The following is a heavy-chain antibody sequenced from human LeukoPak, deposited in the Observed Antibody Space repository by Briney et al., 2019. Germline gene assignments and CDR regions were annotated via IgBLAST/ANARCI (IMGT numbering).Heavy chain of an antibody. CDR1: GFTFSSYG. Sequence: GRSLRLSCAASGFTFSSYGMSWVRQAPGKGLEWVSGINWNGGSTGYADSVKGRFTISRDNAKNSLYLQMNSLRAEDTALYYCARQAWLVLKGAFDIWGQGTMITVSS. D-gene: IGHD6-19*01. J-gene: IGHJ3*02. CDR2: INWNGGST. V-gene: IGHV3-20*04. CDR3: ARQAWLVLKGAFDI.